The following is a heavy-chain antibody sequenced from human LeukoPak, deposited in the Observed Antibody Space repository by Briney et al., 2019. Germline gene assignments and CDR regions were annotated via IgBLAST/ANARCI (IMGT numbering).Heavy chain of an antibody. CDR2: ISSSSSYI. CDR1: GFTFSDYY. CDR3: ARGGKTLRYYFDY. D-gene: IGHD1-1*01. V-gene: IGHV3-11*06. Sequence: GGSLRLSCAASGFTFSDYYMSWIRQAPGKGLEWVSYISSSSSYIYYADSVKGRFTISRDNAKNSLYLQMNSLRAEDTAVYYCARGGKTLRYYFDYWGQGTLVTVSS. J-gene: IGHJ4*02.